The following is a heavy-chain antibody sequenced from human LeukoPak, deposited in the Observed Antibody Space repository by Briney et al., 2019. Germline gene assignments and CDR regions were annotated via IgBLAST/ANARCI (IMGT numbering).Heavy chain of an antibody. CDR2: ISAYNGNT. CDR3: ARDGYDFWSGYYPTYYYYGMDV. V-gene: IGHV1-18*01. Sequence: ASVKVSCKASGYTFTSYGISWVRQAPGQGLEWMGWISAYNGNTNYAQKLQGRVTMTTDTSTSTAYMELRSLRSDDTAVYYCARDGYDFWSGYYPTYYYYGMDVWGQGTTVTVSS. D-gene: IGHD3-3*01. CDR1: GYTFTSYG. J-gene: IGHJ6*02.